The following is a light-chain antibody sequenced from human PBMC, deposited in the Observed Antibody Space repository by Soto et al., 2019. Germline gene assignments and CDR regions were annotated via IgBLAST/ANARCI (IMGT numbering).Light chain of an antibody. Sequence: EIVLTQSPGTLSLSPGERATLSCRASQSVSSSYLAWYQQKPGQAPRLLIYGASSRATGIPDRFSGSGSGTDFTLTISRLEPEDFAVYYCQQYHYWLWAFGQGTKVEI. CDR3: QQYHYWLWA. V-gene: IGKV3-20*01. CDR1: QSVSSSY. J-gene: IGKJ1*01. CDR2: GAS.